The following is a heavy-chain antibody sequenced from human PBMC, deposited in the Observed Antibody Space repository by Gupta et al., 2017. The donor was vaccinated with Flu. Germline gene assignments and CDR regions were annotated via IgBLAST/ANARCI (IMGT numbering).Heavy chain of an antibody. J-gene: IGHJ4*02. CDR1: GVTFRSYV. CDR2: IIPVFGPT. V-gene: IGHV1-69*01. Sequence: QVQLVQSGAEVKKPGSSVKVSCKASGVTFRSYVINWVRQAPGQGLEWMGGIIPVFGPTNYAQKFQGRVTITADESTSTAYLELSSLRSEDTAVDYCARKGGGHCSGGTCYSFDYWGQGTLVIVSS. D-gene: IGHD2-15*01. CDR3: ARKGGGHCSGGTCYSFDY.